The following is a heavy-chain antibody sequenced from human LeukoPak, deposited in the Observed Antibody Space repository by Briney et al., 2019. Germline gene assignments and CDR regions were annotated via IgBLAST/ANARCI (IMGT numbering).Heavy chain of an antibody. CDR2: ISGSGGST. D-gene: IGHD4-17*01. Sequence: AGGSLSLSCAASGFTFSNYAMNWVRQAPGKGLEWVSAISGSGGSTSYADSVKGRFTISRDNSKNTLYLQMNSLRAEDTAVYYCAKAMVTTWYDAFDIWGQGTMVTVSS. CDR1: GFTFSNYA. J-gene: IGHJ3*02. V-gene: IGHV3-23*01. CDR3: AKAMVTTWYDAFDI.